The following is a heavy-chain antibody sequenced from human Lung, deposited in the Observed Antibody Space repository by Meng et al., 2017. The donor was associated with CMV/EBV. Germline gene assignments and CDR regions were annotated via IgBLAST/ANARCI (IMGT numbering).Heavy chain of an antibody. D-gene: IGHD3-9*01. Sequence: FSPSSSGVSVAWIRKHTGKALEWRARIYWNDDKRYSPSIKSRLTVNKDTSKTQVVITVTSVDHVDTATYVCAHSQRDQSRNFDSFDSWGQGTLVTVSS. CDR3: AHSQRDQSRNFDSFDS. J-gene: IGHJ4*02. CDR1: FSPSSSGVS. V-gene: IGHV2-5*01. CDR2: IYWNDDK.